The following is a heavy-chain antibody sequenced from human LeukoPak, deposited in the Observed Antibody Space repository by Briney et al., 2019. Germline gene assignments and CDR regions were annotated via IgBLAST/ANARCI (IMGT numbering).Heavy chain of an antibody. CDR1: GFTFSSYS. CDR3: ARDQARQNTEGPYIVVAPAAHFDY. CDR2: ISSSSSYI. V-gene: IGHV3-21*01. J-gene: IGHJ4*02. Sequence: PGGSLRLSCAASGFTFSSYSMNWVRQAPGKGLEWVSPISSSSSYIYYADSVKGRFTISRDNAKNSLYLQMNSLRAEDTAVYYCARDQARQNTEGPYIVVAPAAHFDYWGQGSLVTVSS. D-gene: IGHD2-2*01.